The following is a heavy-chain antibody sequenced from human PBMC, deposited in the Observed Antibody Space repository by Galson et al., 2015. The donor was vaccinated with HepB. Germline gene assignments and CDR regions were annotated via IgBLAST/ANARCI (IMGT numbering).Heavy chain of an antibody. V-gene: IGHV1-18*04. Sequence: SVKVSCKASGYTFTSYGITRVRQAPGQGLEWVGWINPYNGGIKYAQKFQGRVTMTTDTGTAYMELRSLRSDDTAVYYCATGPWFGELTGILVLQHWGQGTLVTVSS. D-gene: IGHD3-10*01. CDR2: INPYNGGI. CDR1: GYTFTSYG. J-gene: IGHJ1*01. CDR3: ATGPWFGELTGILVLQH.